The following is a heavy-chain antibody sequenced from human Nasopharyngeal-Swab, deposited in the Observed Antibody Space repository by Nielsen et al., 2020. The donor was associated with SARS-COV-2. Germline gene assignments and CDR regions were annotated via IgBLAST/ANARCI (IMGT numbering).Heavy chain of an antibody. CDR2: IDWDDDK. J-gene: IGHJ4*02. D-gene: IGHD3/OR15-3a*01. CDR3: ARIPPLDYYFDY. V-gene: IGHV2-70*01. Sequence: WIRQPPGKALEWHALIDWDDDKYYSTSLETRLTISKDTSKNQVVLTMTNMDPVDTATYYCARIPPLDYYFDYWGQGTLVTVSS.